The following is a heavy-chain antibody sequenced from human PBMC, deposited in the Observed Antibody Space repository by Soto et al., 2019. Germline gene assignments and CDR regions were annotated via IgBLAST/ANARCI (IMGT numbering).Heavy chain of an antibody. J-gene: IGHJ5*02. V-gene: IGHV3-30-3*01. D-gene: IGHD3-3*02. CDR3: ARHLSHLKFGWFDP. Sequence: QVQLVESGGGVVQPGRSLRLSCAASGFTFSSYAMHWVRQAPGKGLEWVALISDDGSTKDFADSVKGRFTISRDNSKNTLYLQMNSLRAEDMAVYNCARHLSHLKFGWFDPWGEGTLVTVSS. CDR1: GFTFSSYA. CDR2: ISDDGSTK.